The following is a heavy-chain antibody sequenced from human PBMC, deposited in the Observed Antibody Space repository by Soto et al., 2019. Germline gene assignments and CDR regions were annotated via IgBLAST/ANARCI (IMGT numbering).Heavy chain of an antibody. CDR2: IYYSGST. J-gene: IGHJ4*02. Sequence: PSETLSLTCTVSGGSISSGGYYWSWIRQHPGKGLEWIGYIYYSGSTNYNPSLKSRVTISVDTSKNQFSLKLSSVTAADTAVYYCARVAFHPTFTVTTYYFDYWGQGTLVTVSS. CDR1: GGSISSGGYY. V-gene: IGHV4-61*08. D-gene: IGHD4-4*01. CDR3: ARVAFHPTFTVTTYYFDY.